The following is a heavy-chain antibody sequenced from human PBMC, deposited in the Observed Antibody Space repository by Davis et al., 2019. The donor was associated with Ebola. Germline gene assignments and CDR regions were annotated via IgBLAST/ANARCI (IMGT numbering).Heavy chain of an antibody. CDR1: GGSFSGYY. D-gene: IGHD5-18*01. Sequence: MPSETLSLTCAVYGGSFSGYYWSWIRQPPGKGLEWIGEINHSGSTNYNPSLKSRVTISVDTSKNQFSLKLSSVTAADTAVYYCARGRRYSYGYWGYWGQGTLVTVSP. J-gene: IGHJ4*02. CDR3: ARGRRYSYGYWGY. V-gene: IGHV4-34*01. CDR2: INHSGST.